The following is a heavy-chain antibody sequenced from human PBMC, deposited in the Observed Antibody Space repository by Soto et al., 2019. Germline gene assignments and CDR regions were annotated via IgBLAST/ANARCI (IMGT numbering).Heavy chain of an antibody. Sequence: QVQLVESGGGVVQPGRSLRLSCAASGFTFSSYGMHWVRQAPGKGLEWVAVIWYDGSNKYYADSVKGRLTISRDNYKNTLYLQMNSLRAEDTAVYYCAREGITMVRGFDYWGQGTLVTVSS. CDR3: AREGITMVRGFDY. J-gene: IGHJ4*02. V-gene: IGHV3-33*01. CDR1: GFTFSSYG. D-gene: IGHD3-10*01. CDR2: IWYDGSNK.